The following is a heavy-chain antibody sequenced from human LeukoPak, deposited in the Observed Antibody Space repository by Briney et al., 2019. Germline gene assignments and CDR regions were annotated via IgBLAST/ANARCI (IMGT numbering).Heavy chain of an antibody. CDR1: GYTFTSYG. J-gene: IGHJ6*02. Sequence: ASVKVCCKASGYTFTSYGISWVRQAPGQGLEWMGWISAYNGNTNYAQKLQGRVTMTTDTSTSTAYMELRSLRSDDTAVYYCARVGAGYSDDYYYYGMDVWGQGTTVTVSS. D-gene: IGHD5-18*01. CDR2: ISAYNGNT. CDR3: ARVGAGYSDDYYYYGMDV. V-gene: IGHV1-18*01.